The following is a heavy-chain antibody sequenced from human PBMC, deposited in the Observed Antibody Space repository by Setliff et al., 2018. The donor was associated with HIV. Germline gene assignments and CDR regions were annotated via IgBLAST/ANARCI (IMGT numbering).Heavy chain of an antibody. CDR2: PNSGNT. V-gene: IGHV1-8*02. Sequence: GASVKVSCKASGYTFTSYDINWVRQATGQGLNPNSGNTGYAQKFQGRVTMTRNTSISTAYMELSGLRSEDTAVYYCARGGYYYGSGKGNWFDPWGQGTLVTVSS. CDR3: ARGGYYYGSGKGNWFDP. D-gene: IGHD3-10*01. CDR1: GYTFTSYD. J-gene: IGHJ5*02.